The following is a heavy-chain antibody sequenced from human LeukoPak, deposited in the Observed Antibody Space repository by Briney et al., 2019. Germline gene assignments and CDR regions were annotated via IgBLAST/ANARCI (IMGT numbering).Heavy chain of an antibody. D-gene: IGHD4-23*01. Sequence: PGGSLRLSCAASGFTFSSYAMHWVRQAPGKGLEWVAVISYDGSNKYYADSVKGRFTISRDNSKNTLYLQMNSLRAEDTAVYYCAKDYTVVHPDYYFDYWGQGTLVTVSS. J-gene: IGHJ4*02. CDR2: ISYDGSNK. V-gene: IGHV3-30*01. CDR1: GFTFSSYA. CDR3: AKDYTVVHPDYYFDY.